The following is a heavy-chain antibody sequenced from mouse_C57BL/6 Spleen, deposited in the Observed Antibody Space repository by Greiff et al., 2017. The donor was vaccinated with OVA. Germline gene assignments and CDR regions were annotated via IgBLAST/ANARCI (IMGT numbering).Heavy chain of an antibody. V-gene: IGHV1-80*01. D-gene: IGHD6-1*01. J-gene: IGHJ2*01. CDR1: GYAFSSYW. CDR2: IYPGDGVS. CDR3: FLCDLEWYFDY. Sequence: VQLKQSGAELVKPGASVKISCKASGYAFSSYWMNWVKQRPGKGLEWIGQIYPGDGVSNYNGKFKGKATLTADKSSSTAYMQHSSLTSEDSAVYYCFLCDLEWYFDYWGQGTTLTVSS.